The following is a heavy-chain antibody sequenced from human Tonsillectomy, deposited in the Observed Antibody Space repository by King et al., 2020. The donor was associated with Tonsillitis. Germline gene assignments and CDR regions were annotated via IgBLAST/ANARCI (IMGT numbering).Heavy chain of an antibody. D-gene: IGHD2-2*03. Sequence: VQLVESGGGLVQPGGSLRLSCAASGFTFSSYWMSWVRQAPGKGLEWVADIKQDGSEKYSVDSVKGRFTISRYNAKNSLYLQLNSLRAEDTAVYYCARHGSPLAYFDYWGQGTLVTVSS. V-gene: IGHV3-7*03. CDR1: GFTFSSYW. CDR2: IKQDGSEK. CDR3: ARHGSPLAYFDY. J-gene: IGHJ4*02.